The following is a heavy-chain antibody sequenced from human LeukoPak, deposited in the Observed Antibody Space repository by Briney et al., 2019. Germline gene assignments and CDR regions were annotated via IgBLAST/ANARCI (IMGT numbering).Heavy chain of an antibody. D-gene: IGHD2-15*01. CDR3: AIDIVVVVAATRDYYYGMDV. J-gene: IGHJ6*02. CDR2: IIPIFGTA. V-gene: IGHV1-69*01. CDR1: GGTFSSYA. Sequence: ASVKVSCKASGGTFSSYAISWVRQAPGQGLEWMGGIIPIFGTANYAQKFQGRVTITADESTSTAYMELSSLRSEDTAVYYCAIDIVVVVAATRDYYYGMDVWGQGTTVTVPS.